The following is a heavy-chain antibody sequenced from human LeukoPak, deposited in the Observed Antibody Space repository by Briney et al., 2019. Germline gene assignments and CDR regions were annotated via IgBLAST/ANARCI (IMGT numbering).Heavy chain of an antibody. V-gene: IGHV3-9*01. CDR1: GFTFDDYA. Sequence: SLRLSCAASGFTFDDYAMHWVRQAPGKGLEWVSGISWNSGSIGYADSVKGRFTISRDNAKNSLYLQMNSLRAEDTALYYCAKGYYYYGMDVWGQGTTVTVSS. CDR2: ISWNSGSI. J-gene: IGHJ6*02. CDR3: AKGYYYYGMDV.